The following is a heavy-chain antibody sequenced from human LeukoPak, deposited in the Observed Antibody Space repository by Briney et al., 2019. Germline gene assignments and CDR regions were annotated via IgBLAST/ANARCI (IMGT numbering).Heavy chain of an antibody. CDR3: ARQGPYNFYFDY. Sequence: AGESLKISCKGSGYSFTSYWIGWVRQMPGKGLEWMGVIYPGDSDTRYSLSFQGQVTFSADRSISTAYLQWSSLKASDTAMYYCARQGPYNFYFDYWGQGTLVTVSS. CDR2: IYPGDSDT. J-gene: IGHJ4*02. D-gene: IGHD1-20*01. V-gene: IGHV5-51*01. CDR1: GYSFTSYW.